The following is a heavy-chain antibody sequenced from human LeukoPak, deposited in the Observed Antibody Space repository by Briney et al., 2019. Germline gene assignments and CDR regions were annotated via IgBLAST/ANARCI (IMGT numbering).Heavy chain of an antibody. V-gene: IGHV3-9*01. CDR1: XFTFDDYA. D-gene: IGHD6-19*01. J-gene: IGHJ2*01. Sequence: GGSLRLXCXXXXFTFDDYAMHRVRQAPGKGLEWVSGISWNSGSIGYADSVKGRFTISRDNAKNSLYLQMNSLRAEDTALYYCAKGASSGIEYWYFDLWGRGTLVTVSS. CDR3: AKGASSGIEYWYFDL. CDR2: ISWNSGSI.